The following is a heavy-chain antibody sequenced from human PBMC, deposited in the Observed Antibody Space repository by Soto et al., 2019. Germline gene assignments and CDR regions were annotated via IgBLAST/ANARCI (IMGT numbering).Heavy chain of an antibody. Sequence: GGSLRLSCAASGFTLNHYGMHWVRQAPGKGLEWVGVMSIDGMNQHYGDSVRVRFTISRDTSKNTLYLQMDSLRPEDTAVYYCAKEQFNSGWTQPGSWGQGTLVTVSS. CDR2: MSIDGMNQ. D-gene: IGHD5-12*01. CDR1: GFTLNHYG. J-gene: IGHJ5*02. CDR3: AKEQFNSGWTQPGS. V-gene: IGHV3-30*18.